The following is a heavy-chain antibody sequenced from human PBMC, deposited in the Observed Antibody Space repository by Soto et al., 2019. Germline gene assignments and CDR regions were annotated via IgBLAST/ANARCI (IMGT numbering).Heavy chain of an antibody. J-gene: IGHJ5*02. Sequence: PSETLSLTCTVSGGSISSSSYYWGWIRQPPGKGLEWIGSIYYSGSTYYNPSLKSRVTISVDTSKNHFCLKLSSVTAADTAVYYCATQEVGGSYVYTFDPWGQGTLVTVSS. V-gene: IGHV4-39*02. D-gene: IGHD1-26*01. CDR1: GGSISSSSYY. CDR3: ATQEVGGSYVYTFDP. CDR2: IYYSGST.